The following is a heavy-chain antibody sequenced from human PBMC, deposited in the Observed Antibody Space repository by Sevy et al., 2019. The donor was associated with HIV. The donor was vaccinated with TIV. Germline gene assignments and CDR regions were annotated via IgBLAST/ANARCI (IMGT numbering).Heavy chain of an antibody. J-gene: IGHJ5*02. D-gene: IGHD4-4*01. Sequence: ASVKVSCKASGYTFTGYYMHWVRQAPGQGLEWMGWINPNSGGTNYAQKFQGRVTMTRDTSISTAYMELSRLRSDDTAGYYCARDKVTTVTTNWFDPWGQGTLVTVSS. CDR3: ARDKVTTVTTNWFDP. CDR2: INPNSGGT. V-gene: IGHV1-2*02. CDR1: GYTFTGYY.